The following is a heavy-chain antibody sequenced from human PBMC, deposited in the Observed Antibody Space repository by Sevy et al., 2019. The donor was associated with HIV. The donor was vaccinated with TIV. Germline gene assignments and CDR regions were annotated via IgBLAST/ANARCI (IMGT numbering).Heavy chain of an antibody. J-gene: IGHJ4*02. CDR1: GFTFSSYA. CDR3: AKKGYYYDSSGYYYVHYFDY. CDR2: ISGSGGST. V-gene: IGHV3-23*01. D-gene: IGHD3-22*01. Sequence: GGSLRLSCAASGFTFSSYAMSWVRQAPGKGLEWVSAISGSGGSTYYADSVKGRFTISRDNSKNTLYLQMNSLRAEATAVYYCAKKGYYYDSSGYYYVHYFDYWGQGTLVTVSS.